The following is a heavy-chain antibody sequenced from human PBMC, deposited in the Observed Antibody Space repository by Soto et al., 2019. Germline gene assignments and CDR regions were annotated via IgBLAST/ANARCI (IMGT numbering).Heavy chain of an antibody. CDR2: ISWEGGSI. J-gene: IGHJ4*02. D-gene: IGHD2-15*01. CDR1: GFNFDDFA. V-gene: IGHV3-9*01. CDR3: AKDHDEDFGFDLDYFNH. Sequence: EVQLVESGGDLVQPGRSLRLSCAASGFNFDDFAMHWVRQVPGKGLEWVSGISWEGGSIGYADSVKGRFTISRDNAKNSLYLEMNSLRSEDTALYYCAKDHDEDFGFDLDYFNHWGQGTLVPVSS.